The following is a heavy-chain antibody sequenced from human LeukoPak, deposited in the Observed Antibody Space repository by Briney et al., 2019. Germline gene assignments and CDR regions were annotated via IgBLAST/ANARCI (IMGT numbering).Heavy chain of an antibody. CDR3: ARGASYSSSWHYYFDY. CDR2: INPNSGGT. Sequence: GASVKVSCKASGYTFTGYYMHWVRQAPGQGLEWMGWINPNSGGTNYAQKFQGRVTMTRDTSISTAYMELSRLRADDTAVYYCARGASYSSSWHYYFDYWGQGTLVTVSS. D-gene: IGHD6-13*01. CDR1: GYTFTGYY. J-gene: IGHJ4*02. V-gene: IGHV1-2*02.